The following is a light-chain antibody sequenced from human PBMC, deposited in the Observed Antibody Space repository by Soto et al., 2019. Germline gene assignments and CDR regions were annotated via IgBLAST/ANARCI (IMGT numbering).Light chain of an antibody. CDR2: EGS. V-gene: IGLV2-23*01. J-gene: IGLJ1*01. Sequence: QSVLTQPASVSGSPGQSITISCTGTSSDVGSYNLVSWYQQHPGKAPKLMIYEGSKRPSGVSNRFSGSKSGNTASLTISWPQAEDEADYYCCSYAGSSTPYVFGPGTKLTVL. CDR3: CSYAGSSTPYV. CDR1: SSDVGSYNL.